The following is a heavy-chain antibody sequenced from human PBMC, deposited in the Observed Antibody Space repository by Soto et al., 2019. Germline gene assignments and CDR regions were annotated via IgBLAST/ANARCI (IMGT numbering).Heavy chain of an antibody. Sequence: SETLSLTCTVSGGSISSGGYYWSWIRQHPGKGLEWIGYIYYSGSTYYNPSLKSRVTISVDTSKNQFSLKLSSVTAADTAVYYCARSLGIYYNPYYYYMDVWGKGTTVTVSS. D-gene: IGHD3-10*01. CDR3: ARSLGIYYNPYYYYMDV. CDR2: IYYSGST. V-gene: IGHV4-31*03. J-gene: IGHJ6*03. CDR1: GGSISSGGYY.